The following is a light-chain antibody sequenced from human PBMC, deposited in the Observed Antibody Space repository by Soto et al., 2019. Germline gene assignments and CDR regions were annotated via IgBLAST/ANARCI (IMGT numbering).Light chain of an antibody. Sequence: QSVLTQPPSVSGAPGQRVTISCTGSSSNIGAGYDVHWYQQLPGTAPKLLIYGNSNRPSGVPYRFSGSKSGTSASLDITGLQAEDEADYYCQSDDSSLRGSGVVFCGGTKLTVL. CDR1: SSNIGAGYD. J-gene: IGLJ2*01. CDR2: GNS. V-gene: IGLV1-40*01. CDR3: QSDDSSLRGSGVV.